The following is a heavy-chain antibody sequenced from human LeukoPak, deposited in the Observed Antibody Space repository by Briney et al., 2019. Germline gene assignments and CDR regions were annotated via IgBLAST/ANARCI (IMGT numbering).Heavy chain of an antibody. CDR1: GFTFSSYS. D-gene: IGHD2-15*01. J-gene: IGHJ4*02. Sequence: GGSLRLSCAASGFTFSSYSMNWVRQAPGKGLEWVSHITASGTAMFYADSVKGRFTISRDNAKNSLYLQMNSLRAEDTALYYCASLGYCSGGSCYARRDYWGQGTLVTVSS. CDR3: ASLGYCSGGSCYARRDY. V-gene: IGHV3-48*04. CDR2: ITASGTAM.